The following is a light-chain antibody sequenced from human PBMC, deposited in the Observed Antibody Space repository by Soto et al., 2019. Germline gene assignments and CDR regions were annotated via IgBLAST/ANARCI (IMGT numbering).Light chain of an antibody. CDR1: SSNIGGNY. J-gene: IGLJ2*01. Sequence: QSILTQPPSASGAPGQRVTISCSGSSSNIGGNYVYWYKQLPGKAPQLLIYGNDQRPSGVPDRFSGSKSGTLASLAISGLRSEDEAHYYCATCYDSLSGVIFGGGNKLTVL. CDR3: ATCYDSLSGVI. CDR2: GND. V-gene: IGLV1-47*02.